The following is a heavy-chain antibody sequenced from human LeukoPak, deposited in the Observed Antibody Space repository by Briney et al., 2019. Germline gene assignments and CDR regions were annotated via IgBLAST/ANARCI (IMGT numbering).Heavy chain of an antibody. D-gene: IGHD3-10*01. Sequence: TGGSLRLSCAASGFTFSSYAMHWVRQAPGKGLEWVAVISYDGSNKYYADSVKGRFTISRDNSKNTLYLQMNSLRAEDTAVYYCARPPVRDYGSGSYLSYFDYWGQGTLVTVSS. J-gene: IGHJ4*02. CDR2: ISYDGSNK. CDR1: GFTFSSYA. V-gene: IGHV3-30-3*01. CDR3: ARPPVRDYGSGSYLSYFDY.